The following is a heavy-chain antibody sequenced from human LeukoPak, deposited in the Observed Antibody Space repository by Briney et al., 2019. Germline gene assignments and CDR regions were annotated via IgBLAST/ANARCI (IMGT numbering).Heavy chain of an antibody. V-gene: IGHV3-23*01. J-gene: IGHJ6*03. CDR2: ISGSGGST. CDR1: GFTFSSYG. Sequence: SGGSLRLSCAASGFTFSSYGVSWVRQAPGKGLEWVSAISGSGGSTYYADSVKGRFTISRDNSKNTLYLQMNSLRAEDTAVYYCAKHKLSRLGSPRSYYYMDVWGKGTTVTISS. D-gene: IGHD3-16*01. CDR3: AKHKLSRLGSPRSYYYMDV.